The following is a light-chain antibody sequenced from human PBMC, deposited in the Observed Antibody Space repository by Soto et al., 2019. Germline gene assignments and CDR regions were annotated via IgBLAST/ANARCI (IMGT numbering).Light chain of an antibody. CDR1: QSVSSY. V-gene: IGKV3-20*01. CDR3: QQYGSSPWT. CDR2: DAS. Sequence: EIVLTQSPATLSLSPGERATLSCRASQSVSSYLAWYQQKPGQAPRLLIYDASNRATGIPDRFSGSGSGTDFTLTIHRLEPEDFAVYHCQQYGSSPWTFGQGTKVDI. J-gene: IGKJ1*01.